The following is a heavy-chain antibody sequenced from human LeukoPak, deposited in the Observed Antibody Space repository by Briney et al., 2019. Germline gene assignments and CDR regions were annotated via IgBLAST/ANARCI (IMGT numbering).Heavy chain of an antibody. CDR2: INPNSGGT. CDR3: ARDITSGALSPFFDP. V-gene: IGHV1-2*02. D-gene: IGHD1-14*01. Sequence: GASVKASCKASGYTFTDYYMHWVRQAPGQGLEWMGWINPNSGGTNYAQKLQGRVTMTTDTSTSTAYMELRSLRSDDTAVYYCARDITSGALSPFFDPWGQGTLVTVSS. CDR1: GYTFTDYY. J-gene: IGHJ5*02.